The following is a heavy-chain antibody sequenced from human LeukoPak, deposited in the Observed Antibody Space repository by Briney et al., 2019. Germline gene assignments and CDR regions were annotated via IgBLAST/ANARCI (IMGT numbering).Heavy chain of an antibody. D-gene: IGHD5-12*01. CDR2: ISWSGDTI. J-gene: IGHJ4*02. Sequence: PGGSLRLSCAASGFSFDDYMMPWVRQAPGKGLEWVSLISWSGDTISYIDSVKGRFTIARDNSKSSLYLQMDSLRIEDTAFYYCAKGGYGGSLDYWGQGILVTVSS. CDR1: GFSFDDYM. V-gene: IGHV3-43*01. CDR3: AKGGYGGSLDY.